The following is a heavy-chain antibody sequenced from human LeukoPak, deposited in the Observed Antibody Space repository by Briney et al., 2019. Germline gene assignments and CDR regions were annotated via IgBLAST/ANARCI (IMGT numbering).Heavy chain of an antibody. CDR1: GGSISSYY. CDR2: IFYSGTT. Sequence: SETLSLTCTVSGGSISSYYWSWIRQPPGKGLEWIGFIFYSGTTNYNPSLKSRVTISVDTSKNQFSLKLSSVTAADTAVYYCARGGYYGSGNDFRFDPWGQGTLVTVSS. D-gene: IGHD3-10*01. J-gene: IGHJ5*02. CDR3: ARGGYYGSGNDFRFDP. V-gene: IGHV4-59*01.